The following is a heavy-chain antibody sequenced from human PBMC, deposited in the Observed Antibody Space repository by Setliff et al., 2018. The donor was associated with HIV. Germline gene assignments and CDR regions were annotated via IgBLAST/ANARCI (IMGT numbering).Heavy chain of an antibody. CDR2: IYYSGSA. Sequence: NPSETLSLTCTVSGGSISSSSYYWGWIRQPPGKGLEWIGTIYYSGSAYYKPSLKNRVTISLHTSQKQFSLKVSSVTAADTAVYYCARTGVALAGQGFDSWGQGRLVTVSS. V-gene: IGHV4-39*07. CDR3: ARTGVALAGQGFDS. J-gene: IGHJ4*02. D-gene: IGHD2-15*01. CDR1: GGSISSSSYY.